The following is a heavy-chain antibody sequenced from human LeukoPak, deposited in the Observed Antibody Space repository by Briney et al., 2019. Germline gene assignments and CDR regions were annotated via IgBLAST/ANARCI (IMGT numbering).Heavy chain of an antibody. Sequence: SVKVSCTASGGTFSSYAISWVRQAPGQGLEWMGGIIPIFGTANYAQKFQGRVTITADESTSTAYMELSSLRSEDTAVYYCAREGYVSGYDYFDYWGQGTLVTVSS. J-gene: IGHJ4*02. D-gene: IGHD5-12*01. CDR3: AREGYVSGYDYFDY. CDR2: IIPIFGTA. V-gene: IGHV1-69*13. CDR1: GGTFSSYA.